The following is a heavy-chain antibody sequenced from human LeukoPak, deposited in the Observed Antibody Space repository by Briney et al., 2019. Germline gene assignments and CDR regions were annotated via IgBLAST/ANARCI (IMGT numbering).Heavy chain of an antibody. CDR3: AKGRGFFEGACFDY. J-gene: IGHJ4*02. V-gene: IGHV3-21*03. D-gene: IGHD3-3*01. CDR2: ISSSSSYI. Sequence: GGSLRLSCAASGFTFSSYSMNWVRQAPGKGLEWVSSISSSSSYICYADSVKGRFTISRDNAKNSLYLQMNSLRAEDTALYYCAKGRGFFEGACFDYWGRGTLVTVSS. CDR1: GFTFSSYS.